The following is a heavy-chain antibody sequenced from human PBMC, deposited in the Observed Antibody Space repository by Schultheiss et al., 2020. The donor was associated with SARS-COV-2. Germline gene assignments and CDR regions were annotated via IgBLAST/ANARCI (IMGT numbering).Heavy chain of an antibody. CDR2: IYYSGST. J-gene: IGHJ3*02. CDR3: ASFGVVGDAFDI. Sequence: GSLRLSCAVSGGSISSSNWWSWVRQPPGKGLEWIGYIYYSGSTNYNPSLKSRVTISVDTSKNQFSLKLSSVTAADTAVYYCASFGVVGDAFDIWGQGTMVTVSS. D-gene: IGHD3-10*01. V-gene: IGHV4-4*02. CDR1: GGSISSSNW.